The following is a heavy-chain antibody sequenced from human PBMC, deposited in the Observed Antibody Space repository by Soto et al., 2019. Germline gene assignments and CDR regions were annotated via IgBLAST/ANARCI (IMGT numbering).Heavy chain of an antibody. D-gene: IGHD4-17*01. Sequence: EASVKVSCKASGYTFTSYDINWVRQATGQGLEWMGWMNPNSGNTGYAQKFQGRVTMTRNTSISTAYMELSSLRSEDTAVYYCARGPDYGGLAEYYYYMDVWGKGTTVTVSS. CDR3: ARGPDYGGLAEYYYYMDV. J-gene: IGHJ6*03. V-gene: IGHV1-8*01. CDR1: GYTFTSYD. CDR2: MNPNSGNT.